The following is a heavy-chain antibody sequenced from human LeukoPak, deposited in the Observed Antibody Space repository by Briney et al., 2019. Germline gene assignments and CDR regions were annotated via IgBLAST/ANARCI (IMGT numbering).Heavy chain of an antibody. Sequence: SETLPLTCTVSGGSITSYYWSWIRQPPGKGLEWIGYIYYSGSTNYNPSLKSRVTISVDTSRNQFSLKLSSVTAADTAVYYCARATTVTTGFDYWGQGTLVTVSS. J-gene: IGHJ4*02. CDR1: GGSITSYY. D-gene: IGHD4-17*01. CDR2: IYYSGST. CDR3: ARATTVTTGFDY. V-gene: IGHV4-59*01.